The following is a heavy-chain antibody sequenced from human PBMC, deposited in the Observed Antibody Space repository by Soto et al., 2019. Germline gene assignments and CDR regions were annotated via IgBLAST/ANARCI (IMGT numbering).Heavy chain of an antibody. J-gene: IGHJ5*02. Sequence: LSLTCTVSGDSISDYYWSWFRQPPGKGLEWIGYLSYSGTTNYNPSLKSRVTISVDTSKNQFSLKLNSVTAADTAVYYCARQNQNGAYSNWFDPWGQGILVTVSS. CDR1: GDSISDYY. V-gene: IGHV4-59*01. CDR3: ARQNQNGAYSNWFDP. CDR2: LSYSGTT. D-gene: IGHD4-17*01.